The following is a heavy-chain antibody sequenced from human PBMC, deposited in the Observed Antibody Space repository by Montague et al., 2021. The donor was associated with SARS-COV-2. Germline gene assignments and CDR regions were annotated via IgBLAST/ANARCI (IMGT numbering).Heavy chain of an antibody. J-gene: IGHJ4*02. CDR2: IYYSGGT. D-gene: IGHD1-26*01. CDR3: ARGMGGSYLYYFDY. CDR1: GGPISGYY. V-gene: IGHV4-59*01. Sequence: SETLSLTCSVSGGPISGYYWSWIRQSPGKGLEWIGYIYYSGGTIYKSSLKSRVIITVDTSKSQFYLKLSSVTAADTAVYYCARGMGGSYLYYFDYWGQGTLVTVSS.